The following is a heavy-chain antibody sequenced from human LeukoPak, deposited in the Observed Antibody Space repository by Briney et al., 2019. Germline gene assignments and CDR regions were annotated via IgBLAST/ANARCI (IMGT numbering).Heavy chain of an antibody. D-gene: IGHD2-2*01. CDR3: AKDRRRIVVVPAAPDY. Sequence: GGSLRLSCAASGFTFSIYAMDWVRQAPGKGLEWVAFIRYDGSNKYYADSVKGRFTISRDNSKNTLYLQMNSLRAEDTAVYYCAKDRRRIVVVPAAPDYWGQGTLVTVSS. CDR1: GFTFSIYA. V-gene: IGHV3-30*02. J-gene: IGHJ4*02. CDR2: IRYDGSNK.